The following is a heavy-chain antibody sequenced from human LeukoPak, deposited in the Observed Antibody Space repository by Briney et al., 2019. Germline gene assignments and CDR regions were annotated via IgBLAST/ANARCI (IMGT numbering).Heavy chain of an antibody. V-gene: IGHV3-73*01. Sequence: PGGSLKLSCAASGFTFSGSAMHWVRQASGRGLEWVGRIRSKANSYATAYAASVKGRFTISRDNSKNTLYLQMNSLRAEDTAVYYCARGPIPATAIHYFDYWGQGTLVTVSS. CDR2: IRSKANSYAT. CDR1: GFTFSGSA. J-gene: IGHJ4*02. CDR3: ARGPIPATAIHYFDY. D-gene: IGHD2-2*02.